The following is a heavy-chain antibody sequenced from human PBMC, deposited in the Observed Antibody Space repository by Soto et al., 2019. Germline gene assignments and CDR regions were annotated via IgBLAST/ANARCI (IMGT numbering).Heavy chain of an antibody. Sequence: SETLSLTCAVYGGSFSGYYWSWIRQPPGKGLRWIGEINHSGSTNYNPSLKSRVTISVDTSKNQFSLKLSSVTAADTAVYYCARGLHCGGDCYSDYYYYYGMDVWGQGTTVTVS. CDR2: INHSGST. CDR3: ARGLHCGGDCYSDYYYYYGMDV. V-gene: IGHV4-34*01. J-gene: IGHJ6*02. CDR1: GGSFSGYY. D-gene: IGHD2-21*02.